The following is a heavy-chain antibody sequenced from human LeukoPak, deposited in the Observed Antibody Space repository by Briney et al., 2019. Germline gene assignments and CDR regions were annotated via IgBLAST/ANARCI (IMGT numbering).Heavy chain of an antibody. CDR2: IYYSGST. D-gene: IGHD3-10*01. Sequence: PSETLSLTCTVSGGSISSSSYYWGWIRQPPGKGLEWIGSIYYSGSTYYNPSLKSRVTISVDTSKNQFSLKLSSVTAADTAVYYCARRGSGSGSYYKRGAFDIWGQGTMVTVSS. CDR1: GGSISSSSYY. J-gene: IGHJ3*02. V-gene: IGHV4-39*07. CDR3: ARRGSGSGSYYKRGAFDI.